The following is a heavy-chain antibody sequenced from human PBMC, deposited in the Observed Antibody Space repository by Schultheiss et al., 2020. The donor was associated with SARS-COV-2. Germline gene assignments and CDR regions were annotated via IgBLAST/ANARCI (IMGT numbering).Heavy chain of an antibody. J-gene: IGHJ6*02. Sequence: ASVKVSCKASGYTFTSYGISWVRQAPGQGLEWMGWISAYNGNTNYAQKLQGRVTMTTDTSTSTAYMELRSLRSDDTAVYYCASSSIAARDSDYYGMDVWGQGTTVTVSS. CDR3: ASSSIAARDSDYYGMDV. V-gene: IGHV1-18*01. CDR2: ISAYNGNT. CDR1: GYTFTSYG. D-gene: IGHD6-6*01.